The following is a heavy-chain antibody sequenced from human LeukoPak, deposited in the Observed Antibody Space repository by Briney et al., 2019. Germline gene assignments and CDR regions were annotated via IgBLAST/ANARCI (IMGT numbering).Heavy chain of an antibody. CDR2: ISSSSSYI. CDR1: GFTFSSYS. V-gene: IGHV3-21*04. D-gene: IGHD3-22*01. CDR3: AKGVSGYYREYYFDY. Sequence: GGSLRLSCAASGFTFSSYSMNWVRQAPGKGLEWVSSISSSSSYIYYADSVKGRFTISRDNAKNSLYLQMNSLRAEDTALYYCAKGVSGYYREYYFDYWGQGTLVTVSS. J-gene: IGHJ4*02.